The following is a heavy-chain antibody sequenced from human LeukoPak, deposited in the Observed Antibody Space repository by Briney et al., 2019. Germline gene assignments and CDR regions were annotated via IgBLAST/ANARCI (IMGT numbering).Heavy chain of an antibody. J-gene: IGHJ3*02. CDR1: GFTFSSYS. V-gene: IGHV3-21*01. CDR2: ISSSSSYI. D-gene: IGHD6-13*01. Sequence: GGSLRLSCAASGFTFSSYSMNWVRQAPGKGLEWVSSISSSSSYIYYADSVKGRFTISRDNSKNTLYLQMNSLRAEDTAVYYCASQPGLAQAAAGTGAFDIWGQGTMVTVSS. CDR3: ASQPGLAQAAAGTGAFDI.